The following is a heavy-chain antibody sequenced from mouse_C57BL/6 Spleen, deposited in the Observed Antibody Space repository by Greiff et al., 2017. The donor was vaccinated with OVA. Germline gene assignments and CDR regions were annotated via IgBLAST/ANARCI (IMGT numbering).Heavy chain of an antibody. V-gene: IGHV5-4*01. CDR2: ISDGGSYT. Sequence: EVHVVESGGGLVKPGGSLKLSCAASGFTFSSSAMSWVRQTPEKRLEWVATISDGGSYTYYPGNVKGRFTISRDNAKNNLYLQMSHLKSEDTAMYYCAREGGTTVVSSYYAMDYWGQGTSVTVSS. CDR3: AREGGTTVVSSYYAMDY. J-gene: IGHJ4*01. CDR1: GFTFSSSA. D-gene: IGHD1-1*01.